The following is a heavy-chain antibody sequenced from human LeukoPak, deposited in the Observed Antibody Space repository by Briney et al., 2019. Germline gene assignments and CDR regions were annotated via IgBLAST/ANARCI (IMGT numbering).Heavy chain of an antibody. CDR3: AGRDY. Sequence: SETLSLTCTVSGAPINNYYSSWIRQPAGKGLEWIGRVYTSGSTKYNPSFRSRVTMSVDKCKNQLSLKLTSVTAADTAVYYCAGRDYWGHGTLVTVSS. CDR1: GAPINNYY. J-gene: IGHJ4*01. V-gene: IGHV4-4*07. CDR2: VYTSGST.